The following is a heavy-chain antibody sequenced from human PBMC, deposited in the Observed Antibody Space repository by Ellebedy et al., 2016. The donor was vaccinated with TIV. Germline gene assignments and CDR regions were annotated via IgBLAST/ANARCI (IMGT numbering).Heavy chain of an antibody. CDR3: ARDRDYIWGSYGVGNWFDP. J-gene: IGHJ5*02. Sequence: ASVKVSXKTSGYTFTSYGVNWVRQAPGQGLEWMGWISGDNGNTNYAQKLQGRVTMTTDTSTSTAYTELRSLRSDDTAVYYCARDRDYIWGSYGVGNWFDPWGQGTLVTVSS. D-gene: IGHD3-16*01. CDR2: ISGDNGNT. CDR1: GYTFTSYG. V-gene: IGHV1-18*01.